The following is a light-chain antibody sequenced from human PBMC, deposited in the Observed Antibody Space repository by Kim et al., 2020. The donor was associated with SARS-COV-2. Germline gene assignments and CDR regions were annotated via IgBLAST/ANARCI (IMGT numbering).Light chain of an antibody. CDR3: QTFDNSLDAWV. Sequence: QRVTSSCSGTRSNIGSGYDVHWYQQLQRTAPKLLIYADTTRPSGVPDRFSGSTSGTSASLAITGLQPEDEADYFCQTFDNSLDAWVFGGGTQLTVL. CDR2: ADT. CDR1: RSNIGSGYD. V-gene: IGLV1-40*01. J-gene: IGLJ3*02.